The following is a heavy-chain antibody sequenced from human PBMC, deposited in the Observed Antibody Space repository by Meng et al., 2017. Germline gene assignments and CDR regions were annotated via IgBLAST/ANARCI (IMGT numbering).Heavy chain of an antibody. D-gene: IGHD3-16*01. V-gene: IGHV3-15*01. Sequence: GESLKISCAASGFTFSSSWMHWVRQAPGKGLEWVGRIKSNPDGGTIDYAAAVKGRFTISRDDSKNMVYLQMNSLKSEDTAVYYCFGHIDYWGQGTLVTVSS. CDR3: FGHIDY. CDR2: IKSNPDGGTI. CDR1: GFTFSSSW. J-gene: IGHJ4*02.